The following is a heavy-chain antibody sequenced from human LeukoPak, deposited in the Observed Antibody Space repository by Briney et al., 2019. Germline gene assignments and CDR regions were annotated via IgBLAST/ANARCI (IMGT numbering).Heavy chain of an antibody. CDR3: ARDGVSGYSYGDY. CDR2: IDPSDSYT. D-gene: IGHD5-18*01. J-gene: IGHJ4*02. V-gene: IGHV5-10-1*01. Sequence: GESLQISCKGSGSNFTSYWISWVRQMPGKGLEWMGRIDPSDSYTNYSPSFQGHVTISADKSIGTAYLQWSSLKASDTAMYYCARDGVSGYSYGDYWGQGTLVTVSS. CDR1: GSNFTSYW.